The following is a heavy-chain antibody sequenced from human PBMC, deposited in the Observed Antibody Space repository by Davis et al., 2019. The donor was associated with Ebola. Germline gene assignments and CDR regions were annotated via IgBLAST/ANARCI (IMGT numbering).Heavy chain of an antibody. CDR3: ARTPRYGYFD. J-gene: IGHJ4*02. Sequence: PGGSLRLSCKGSGYSFTSYWIGWVRQMPGKGLEWMGIIYPGDSGTRYSPSFQGQVTISADKSISTAYLQWSSLKASDTAMYYCARTPRYGYFDWGQGTLVTVSS. CDR2: IYPGDSGT. V-gene: IGHV5-51*01. D-gene: IGHD5-18*01. CDR1: GYSFTSYW.